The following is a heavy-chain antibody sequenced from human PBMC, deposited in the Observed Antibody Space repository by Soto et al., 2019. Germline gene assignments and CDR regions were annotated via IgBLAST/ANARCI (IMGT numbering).Heavy chain of an antibody. V-gene: IGHV3-21*01. CDR1: GFTFSSYS. CDR2: ISSSSSYI. CDR3: ARDRANYDYIWGSVDY. J-gene: IGHJ4*02. Sequence: EVQLVESGGGLVKPGGSLRLSCAASGFTFSSYSMNWVRQAPGKGLEWVSSISSSSSYIYYADSVKGRFTISRDNAKNSLYLQMNSLRAEDTAVHYCARDRANYDYIWGSVDYWGQGTLVTVSS. D-gene: IGHD3-16*01.